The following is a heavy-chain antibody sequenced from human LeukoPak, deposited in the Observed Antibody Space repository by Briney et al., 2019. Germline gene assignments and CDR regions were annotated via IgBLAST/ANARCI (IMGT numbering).Heavy chain of an antibody. CDR3: AKGHTAGALYYFDY. V-gene: IGHV3-23*01. CDR1: GFTFSSFA. Sequence: GGSLRLSCAASGFTFSSFAMSWVRHAPGKRREWVSTVNDDGGGTYYADSVKGRFTISRDNSKNTLYLQMNSLRADDTAVYYCAKGHTAGALYYFDYWGQGTLVTVSS. J-gene: IGHJ4*02. CDR2: VNDDGGGT. D-gene: IGHD1-26*01.